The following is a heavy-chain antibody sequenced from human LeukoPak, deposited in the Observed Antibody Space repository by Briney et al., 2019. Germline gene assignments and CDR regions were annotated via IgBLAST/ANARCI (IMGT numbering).Heavy chain of an antibody. V-gene: IGHV3-64D*09. D-gene: IGHD2-21*02. Sequence: PGGSLRLSCSASGFTFSNYVMHWVRQAPGRGLEYVSATSANGDTTYYTDSVKGRFTISRDNSKNTLSLQVTSLRPEDTAVYFCVKDCSRDWNGHWFDSWGQGTLVTVSS. CDR2: TSANGDTT. CDR3: VKDCSRDWNGHWFDS. CDR1: GFTFSNYV. J-gene: IGHJ5*01.